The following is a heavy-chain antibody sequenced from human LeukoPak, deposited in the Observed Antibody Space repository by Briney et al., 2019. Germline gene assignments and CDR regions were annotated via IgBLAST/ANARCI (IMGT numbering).Heavy chain of an antibody. CDR1: GGSISSSY. J-gene: IGHJ3*02. CDR2: IYYSGST. Sequence: PSETLSLTCTVSGGSISSSYWSWIRQPPGKGLEWIGYIYYSGSTNYNPSLKSRVTISVDTSKNQFSLKLSSVTAADTAVYYCARLSTIFGVVTLDAFDIWGQGTMVTVSS. D-gene: IGHD3-3*01. CDR3: ARLSTIFGVVTLDAFDI. V-gene: IGHV4-59*08.